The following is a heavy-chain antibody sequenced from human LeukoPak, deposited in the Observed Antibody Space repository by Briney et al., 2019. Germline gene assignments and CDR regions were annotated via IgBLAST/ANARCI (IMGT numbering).Heavy chain of an antibody. D-gene: IGHD5-18*01. J-gene: IGHJ4*02. Sequence: ASVKVSCKASGGTFSSYAISWVRQAPGQGLEWMGGIIPIFGTANYAQKFQGRVTITADESTSTAYMELSSLRSEDTAVYYCAREHVDTAMDKDYGGNAYDYWGQGTLVTVSS. CDR2: IIPIFGTA. CDR3: AREHVDTAMDKDYGGNAYDY. V-gene: IGHV1-69*13. CDR1: GGTFSSYA.